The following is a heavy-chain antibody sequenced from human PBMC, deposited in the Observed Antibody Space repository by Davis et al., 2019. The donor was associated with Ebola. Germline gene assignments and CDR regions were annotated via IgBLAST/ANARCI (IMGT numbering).Heavy chain of an antibody. D-gene: IGHD3-9*01. CDR3: TTLDILTAYVPYAMDV. V-gene: IGHV1-69-2*01. Sequence: ASVKGYCKGSEYSFSDYYIQWVQGAPGKGLEWVGLVDPKGGKTVYAEKFQYRVTITADRSTDTVYMQLSSLRFEDAAIYYCTTLDILTAYVPYAMDVWGQRTTVTVS. CDR2: VDPKGGKT. J-gene: IGHJ6*02. CDR1: EYSFSDYY.